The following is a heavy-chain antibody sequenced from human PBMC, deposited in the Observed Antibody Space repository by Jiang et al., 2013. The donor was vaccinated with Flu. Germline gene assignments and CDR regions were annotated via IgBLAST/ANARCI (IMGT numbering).Heavy chain of an antibody. CDR2: IDWDDDK. D-gene: IGHD5-18*01. CDR3: ARHLIRGYSYGCDAFDI. Sequence: PTQTLTLTCTFSGFSLSTSGMCVSWIRQPPGKALEWLARIDWDDDKYYSTSLKTRLTISKDTSKNQVVLTMTNMDPVDTATYYCARHLIRGYSYGCDAFDIWGQGTMVTVSS. J-gene: IGHJ3*02. CDR1: GFSLSTSGMC. V-gene: IGHV2-70*11.